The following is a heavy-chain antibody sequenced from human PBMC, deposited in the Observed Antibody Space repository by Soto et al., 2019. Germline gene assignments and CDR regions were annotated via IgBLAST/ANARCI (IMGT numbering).Heavy chain of an antibody. V-gene: IGHV4-59*01. CDR3: ARDLTYYDILSGYERYYGMDV. CDR1: GGSISSYY. CDR2: IYYSGST. Sequence: QVQLQESGPGLVKPSETLSLTCTVSGGSISSYYWSWIRQPPGKGLEWIGYIYYSGSTNYNPSLKSLVTISVATSKNQFSLKLSSVTVADTAVYYCARDLTYYDILSGYERYYGMDVWGQGTTVTVSS. D-gene: IGHD3-9*01. J-gene: IGHJ6*02.